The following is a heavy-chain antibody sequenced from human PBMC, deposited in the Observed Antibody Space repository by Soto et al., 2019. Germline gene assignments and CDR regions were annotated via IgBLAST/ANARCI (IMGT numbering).Heavy chain of an antibody. CDR3: ARARGIAARRGGYFQH. J-gene: IGHJ1*01. Sequence: QVQLQQWGAGLLKPSETLSLTCAVYGGSFSGYYWSWIRQPPGKGLEWIGQINHSGSTNYNPSLKSRVPISVDPSKNQFSLKLSSVTAADTAVYYCARARGIAARRGGYFQHWGQGTLVTVSS. D-gene: IGHD6-6*01. CDR2: INHSGST. CDR1: GGSFSGYY. V-gene: IGHV4-34*01.